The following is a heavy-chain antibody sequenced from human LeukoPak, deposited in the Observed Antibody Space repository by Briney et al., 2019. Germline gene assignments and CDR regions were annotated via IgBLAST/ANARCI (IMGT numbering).Heavy chain of an antibody. CDR2: ISSSSSTI. D-gene: IGHD3-16*02. J-gene: IGHJ4*02. CDR3: ARGMITFGGVIVSPFDY. Sequence: GGSLRLSCAASGFTFSSYSMNWVRQAPGKGLEWVSYISSSSSTIYYADSVKGRFTISRDNAKNSLYLHMNSLRAEDTAVYYCARGMITFGGVIVSPFDYWGQGTLVTVSS. CDR1: GFTFSSYS. V-gene: IGHV3-48*04.